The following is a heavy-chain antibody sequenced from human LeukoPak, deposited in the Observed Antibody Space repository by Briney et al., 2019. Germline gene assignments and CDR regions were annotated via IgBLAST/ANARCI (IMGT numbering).Heavy chain of an antibody. D-gene: IGHD3-22*01. V-gene: IGHV1-18*01. CDR2: ISAYNGNT. CDR3: VGGYYYDSSGYYRSFVY. CDR1: GYTFTSYG. J-gene: IGHJ4*02. Sequence: ASVKVSCKASGYTFTSYGIIWVRQAPGQGLEWMGWISAYNGNTNYAQKLHGRVTMTTDTSTSTAYIELRSLRSDDTAVYYCVGGYYYDSSGYYRSFVYWGQGKLGTVSS.